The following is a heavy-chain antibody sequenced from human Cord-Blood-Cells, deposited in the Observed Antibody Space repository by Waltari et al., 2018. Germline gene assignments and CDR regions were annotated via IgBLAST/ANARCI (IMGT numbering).Heavy chain of an antibody. D-gene: IGHD6-13*01. Sequence: QLRLQESGPGLVKPSETLSLTCTVSGGSISSSGYYWGWIRQPPGKGLEWIGSIYYSGSTYYNPSLKSRVTISVDTSKNQFSLKLSSVTAADTAVYYCARHLDRAAAGIDYWGQGTLVTVSS. CDR2: IYYSGST. CDR1: GGSISSSGYY. J-gene: IGHJ4*02. CDR3: ARHLDRAAAGIDY. V-gene: IGHV4-39*01.